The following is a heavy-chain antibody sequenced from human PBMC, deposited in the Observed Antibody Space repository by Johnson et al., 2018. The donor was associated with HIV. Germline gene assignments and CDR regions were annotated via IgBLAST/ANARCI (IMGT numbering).Heavy chain of an antibody. CDR3: AKYGGGGTYFSAFDI. V-gene: IGHV3-23*04. CDR1: GFTFSTYA. Sequence: VQLVESGGGLAQPGGSLRLSCAASGFTFSTYAMTWVRQAPGRGLEWVSTIGGSGGTTYYADSVKGRFTISRDSSKNMVYLHMDSLRVGDTAMYYCAKYGGGGTYFSAFDIWGQGTKVIVSS. J-gene: IGHJ3*02. D-gene: IGHD1-26*01. CDR2: IGGSGGTT.